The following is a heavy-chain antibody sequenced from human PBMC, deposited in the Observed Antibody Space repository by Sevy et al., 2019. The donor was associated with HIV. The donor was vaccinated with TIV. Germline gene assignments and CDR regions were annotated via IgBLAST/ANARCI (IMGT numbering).Heavy chain of an antibody. CDR3: ARDREFYDHGEYGPTSAPDL. Sequence: GGSLRLSCEASGFPFTNHGVHWVRQAPGKGLAWVALMWFDGSNKYYADSVKGRFTVSRDDSKNTLYLKMNSLRADDTAIYYCARDREFYDHGEYGPTSAPDLWGQRTLVTVSS. CDR2: MWFDGSNK. J-gene: IGHJ5*02. V-gene: IGHV3-33*08. CDR1: GFPFTNHG. D-gene: IGHD4-17*01.